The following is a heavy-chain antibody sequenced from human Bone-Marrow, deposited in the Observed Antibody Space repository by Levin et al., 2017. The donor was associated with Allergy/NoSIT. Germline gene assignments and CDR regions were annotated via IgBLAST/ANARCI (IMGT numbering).Heavy chain of an antibody. J-gene: IGHJ6*02. CDR1: GFIFNTNW. CDR3: AGDKYQLLSNFHVMDV. D-gene: IGHD1-1*01. V-gene: IGHV3-74*01. CDR2: ISSDGRGA. Sequence: LSGGSLRLSCVASGFIFNTNWMHWVRQAPGKGLVWVARISSDGRGARYADSVKGRFTISRDNAKKTLYLQMSSLRAEDTAVYYCAGDKYQLLSNFHVMDVWGQGTTVTVSS.